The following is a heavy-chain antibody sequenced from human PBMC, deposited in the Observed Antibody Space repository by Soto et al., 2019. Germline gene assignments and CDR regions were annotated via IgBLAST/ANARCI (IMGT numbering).Heavy chain of an antibody. CDR1: GYKFTTYG. Sequence: ASVKVSCKASGYKFTTYGITWVRQAPGQGLEWLGGISTYNGNTDYAQNLQDRVTMTTETSTSTAYLEVRSLTSDDTAVYFCARGLGPKGLDVRGQGTTVAVSS. CDR2: ISTYNGNT. D-gene: IGHD7-27*01. V-gene: IGHV1-18*04. J-gene: IGHJ6*02. CDR3: ARGLGPKGLDV.